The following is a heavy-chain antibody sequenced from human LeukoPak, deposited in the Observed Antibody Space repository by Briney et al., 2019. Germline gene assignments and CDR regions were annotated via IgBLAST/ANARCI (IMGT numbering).Heavy chain of an antibody. CDR1: GFTFSSYS. CDR2: ISSSSSYI. V-gene: IGHV3-21*04. CDR3: ATRYYYYYYMDV. J-gene: IGHJ6*03. Sequence: GGSLRLSCAASGFTFSSYSMNWVRQAPGKGLEWVSSISSSSSYIYYADSVKGRFTISRDNSKNTLYLQMNSLRAEDTAVYYCATRYYYYYYMDVWGKGTTVTISS.